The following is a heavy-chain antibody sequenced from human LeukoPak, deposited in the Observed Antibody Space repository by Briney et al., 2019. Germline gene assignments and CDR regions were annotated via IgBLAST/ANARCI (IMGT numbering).Heavy chain of an antibody. Sequence: GGSLRLSCAASGFTFNRYSMNWVRQAPRKGLEWISYISSSGTTIYYADSVQGRFIISRDNARNSLYLQMNSLRAEDTAVYYCARVGYSDFWSGYYWDYWGQGTLATVSS. D-gene: IGHD3-3*01. V-gene: IGHV3-48*01. CDR3: ARVGYSDFWSGYYWDY. CDR2: ISSSGTTI. CDR1: GFTFNRYS. J-gene: IGHJ4*02.